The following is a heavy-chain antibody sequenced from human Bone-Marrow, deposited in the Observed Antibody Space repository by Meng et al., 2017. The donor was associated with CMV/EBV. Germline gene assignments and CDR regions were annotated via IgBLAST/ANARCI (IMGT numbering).Heavy chain of an antibody. CDR1: GGSFSGGYY. CDR3: ARESMVRGGIDY. V-gene: IGHV4-31*11. J-gene: IGHJ4*02. Sequence: CAVYGGSFSGGYYRSWIHQHPGKGLEWIGYIYYSGSTYYNPSLKSRVTISVDTSKNQFSLKLSSVTAADTAVYYCARESMVRGGIDYWGQGTLVTVSS. D-gene: IGHD3-10*01. CDR2: IYYSGST.